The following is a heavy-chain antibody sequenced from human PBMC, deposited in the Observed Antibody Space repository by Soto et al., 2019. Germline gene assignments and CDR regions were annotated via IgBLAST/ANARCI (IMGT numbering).Heavy chain of an antibody. CDR2: INPSGGNT. D-gene: IGHD7-27*01. CDR1: GYTFTIYY. Sequence: GASVQVSCKASGYTFTIYYMHWVRQAPGQVLEWMGIINPSGGNTSYAQKFQGRVTMTRDTSTSTVYLELSSLRSEDTAIYYCARAPMRDANNYWGVLHYWGQGTLVTVSS. J-gene: IGHJ4*02. CDR3: ARAPMRDANNYWGVLHY. V-gene: IGHV1-46*01.